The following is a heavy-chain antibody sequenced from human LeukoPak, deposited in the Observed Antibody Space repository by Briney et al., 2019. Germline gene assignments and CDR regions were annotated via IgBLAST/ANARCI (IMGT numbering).Heavy chain of an antibody. V-gene: IGHV3-15*01. CDR2: IKSKTDGGTT. CDR3: TTVDYYDSSGYPNRDFDY. Sequence: GGSLRLSCAASGFTFSNAWMGWVRQAPGKGLEWVGRIKSKTDGGTTDYAAPVKGRFTISRDDSKNTLYLQMNSLKTEDTAVYYCTTVDYYDSSGYPNRDFDYWGQGTLVTVSS. D-gene: IGHD3-22*01. CDR1: GFTFSNAW. J-gene: IGHJ4*02.